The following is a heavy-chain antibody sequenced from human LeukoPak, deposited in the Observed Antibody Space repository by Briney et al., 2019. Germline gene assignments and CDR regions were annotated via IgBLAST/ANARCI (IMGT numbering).Heavy chain of an antibody. J-gene: IGHJ4*02. D-gene: IGHD6-13*01. CDR2: IYYSGNT. CDR3: SKSIAAPDTRCFDY. Sequence: PSETLSLTCTVSGSAISSGDYYWSWIRQHPGKGLEWIGHIYYSGNTYYNPSLQSRVTISVDTSKNQFSLRLSSVTAADTAVYYCSKSIAAPDTRCFDYWGQGTLVTVSS. CDR1: GSAISSGDYY. V-gene: IGHV4-31*03.